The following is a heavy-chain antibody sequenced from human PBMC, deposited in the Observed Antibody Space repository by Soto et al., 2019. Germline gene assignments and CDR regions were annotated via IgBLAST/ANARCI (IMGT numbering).Heavy chain of an antibody. V-gene: IGHV3-43*01. CDR3: AKGGYDYSNFDGMDV. CDR2: ISWDGGST. J-gene: IGHJ6*02. D-gene: IGHD4-4*01. CDR1: GFTFDDYT. Sequence: PGGSLRLSCAASGFTFDDYTMHWVRQAPGKGLEWVSLISWDGGSTYYADSVKGRFTISGDNSKNSLYLQMNSLRTEDTALYYCAKGGYDYSNFDGMDVWGQGTTVTAP.